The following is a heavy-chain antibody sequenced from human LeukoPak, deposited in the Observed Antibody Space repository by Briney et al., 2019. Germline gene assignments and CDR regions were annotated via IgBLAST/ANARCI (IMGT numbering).Heavy chain of an antibody. V-gene: IGHV3-74*01. CDR1: GFTFRNYW. CDR3: ARVNWELRDAFDI. D-gene: IGHD1-26*01. CDR2: ISSDGNST. Sequence: GGSLRLSCAASGFTFRNYWMHWVRQAPGKGLVWVSRISSDGNSTIYADSVKGRFTISRDNAKNTLYLQMNSLRAEDTAVYYCARVNWELRDAFDIWGQGTMVTVSS. J-gene: IGHJ3*02.